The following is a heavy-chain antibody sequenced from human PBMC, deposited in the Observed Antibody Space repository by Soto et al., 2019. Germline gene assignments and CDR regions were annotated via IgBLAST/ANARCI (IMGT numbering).Heavy chain of an antibody. Sequence: WQTLSLTCALYGRSFIGYCWSWIRQPPRKGLEWIGEINHRGSTNYNPSLTSRVTISVDRSKDQCSLELSSVTAADTDVYYCARGFGVVVITTSPGVWFDRWGQGTLVTVSS. CDR2: INHRGST. D-gene: IGHD3-22*01. CDR1: GRSFIGYC. CDR3: ARGFGVVVITTSPGVWFDR. J-gene: IGHJ5*02. V-gene: IGHV4-34*01.